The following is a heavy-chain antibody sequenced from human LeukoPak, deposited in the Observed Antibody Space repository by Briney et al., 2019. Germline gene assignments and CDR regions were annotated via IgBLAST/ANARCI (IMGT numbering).Heavy chain of an antibody. CDR3: ARVPDHYCSSTSCYMMPFDY. Sequence: ASVKVSCKASGYTFTSYGTSWVRQAPGQGLEWMGWISAYNGNTNYAQKLQGRVTMTTDTSTSTAYMELRSLRSDDTAVYYCARVPDHYCSSTSCYMMPFDYWGQGTLVTVSS. D-gene: IGHD2-2*02. CDR2: ISAYNGNT. J-gene: IGHJ4*02. V-gene: IGHV1-18*01. CDR1: GYTFTSYG.